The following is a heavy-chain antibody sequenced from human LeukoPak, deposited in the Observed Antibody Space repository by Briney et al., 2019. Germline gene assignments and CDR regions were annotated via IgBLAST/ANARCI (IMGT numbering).Heavy chain of an antibody. CDR1: GYSFTSYC. Sequence: GESLKISCKVSGYSFTSYCIGWVRQMPGKGLEWMGIIYPGDAGPTYSPSFQGQVTISVDKSISTAYLQWSSLQASDTAMYYCGMSGDRVPLQDDVFDVWGQGTMVTVST. CDR3: GMSGDRVPLQDDVFDV. CDR2: IYPGDAGP. V-gene: IGHV5-51*01. J-gene: IGHJ3*01. D-gene: IGHD1-26*01.